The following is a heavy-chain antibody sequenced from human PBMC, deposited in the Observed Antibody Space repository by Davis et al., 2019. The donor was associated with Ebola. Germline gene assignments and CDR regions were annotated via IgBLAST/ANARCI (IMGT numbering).Heavy chain of an antibody. J-gene: IGHJ4*02. CDR2: ISGSGGST. Sequence: PGGSLRLSCAASGFTFSSYAMSWVRQAPGKGLEWVSAISGSGGSTYYADSVKGRFTISRDNSKNTPYLQMNSLRAEDTAVYYCAKDEWGIAVANVDYWGQGTLVTVSS. CDR1: GFTFSSYA. CDR3: AKDEWGIAVANVDY. V-gene: IGHV3-23*01. D-gene: IGHD6-19*01.